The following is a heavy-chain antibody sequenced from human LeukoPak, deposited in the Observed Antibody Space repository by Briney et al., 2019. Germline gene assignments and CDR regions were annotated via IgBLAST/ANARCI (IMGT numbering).Heavy chain of an antibody. Sequence: GASVKVSCKASGGTFSSYAISWVRQAPGQGLEWMGGIIPIFGTANYAQKFQGRVTITADKSTSTAYMELSSLRSEDTAVYYCAREYPGIGSIGGPYYYGMDVWGKGTTVTVSS. J-gene: IGHJ6*04. D-gene: IGHD3-16*01. CDR3: AREYPGIGSIGGPYYYGMDV. CDR1: GGTFSSYA. V-gene: IGHV1-69*06. CDR2: IIPIFGTA.